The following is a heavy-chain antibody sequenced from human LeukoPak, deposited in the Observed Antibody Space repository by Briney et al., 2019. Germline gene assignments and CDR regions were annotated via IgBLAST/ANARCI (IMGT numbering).Heavy chain of an antibody. CDR3: ARGPGEYYDFWSGYYTWAHFDY. J-gene: IGHJ4*02. CDR1: GFTVSSNY. Sequence: GGSLRLSCAASGFTVSSNYMSWVRQAPGKGLEWVSVIYSGGSTYYADSVKGRFTISRDNSKNTLYLQMNSLRAEDTAVYYCARGPGEYYDFWSGYYTWAHFDYWGQGTLVTVSS. V-gene: IGHV3-53*01. CDR2: IYSGGST. D-gene: IGHD3-3*01.